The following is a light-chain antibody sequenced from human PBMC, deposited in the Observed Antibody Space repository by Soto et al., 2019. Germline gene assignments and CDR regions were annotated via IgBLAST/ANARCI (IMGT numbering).Light chain of an antibody. J-gene: IGKJ1*01. V-gene: IGKV3-15*01. CDR3: QQYNNWPPDRT. CDR2: GAS. CDR1: QSVGSN. Sequence: EIVMTQSPATLSVSPRERATLSCRASQSVGSNLDWYQQKPGQAPMLLIYGASTRATGIPARLSGSGSGTEFTLTISSLQSEDFAIYFCQQYNNWPPDRTFGQGTKVEIK.